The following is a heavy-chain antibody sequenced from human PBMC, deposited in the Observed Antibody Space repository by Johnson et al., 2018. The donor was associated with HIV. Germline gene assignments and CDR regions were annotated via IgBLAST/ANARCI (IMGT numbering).Heavy chain of an antibody. J-gene: IGHJ3*02. CDR1: GFTFSSYA. V-gene: IGHV3-30-3*01. CDR3: ARVRPNPTVTTRGAAFDI. Sequence: QVQLVESGGGVVQPGRSLRLSCAASGFTFSSYAMHWVRQAPGKGLEWVAVISYDGSNKYYADSVKGRFNISRDNSKNTLYLQMNSLRAEDTAVYYCARVRPNPTVTTRGAAFDIWGQGTMVTVSS. D-gene: IGHD4-17*01. CDR2: ISYDGSNK.